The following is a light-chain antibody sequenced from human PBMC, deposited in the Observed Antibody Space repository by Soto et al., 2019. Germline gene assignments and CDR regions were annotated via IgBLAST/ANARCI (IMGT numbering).Light chain of an antibody. CDR1: QSVSSN. CDR2: GAS. CDR3: QQYNNWPPGT. V-gene: IGKV3-15*01. Sequence: EVVMTRSPATLSVSPGERATLSCRASQSVSSNLAWYQQKPGQAPTLLIYGASTRATGIPARFSGSGSGTEFTLTISSLQSEDFAVYYCQQYNNWPPGTFGQGTQVDIK. J-gene: IGKJ1*01.